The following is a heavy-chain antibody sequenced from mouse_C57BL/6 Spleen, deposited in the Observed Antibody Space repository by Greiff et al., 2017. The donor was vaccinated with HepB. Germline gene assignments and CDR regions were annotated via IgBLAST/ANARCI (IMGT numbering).Heavy chain of an antibody. CDR2: IYPSDSET. CDR1: GYTFTSYW. Sequence: QVQLQQPGAELVRPGSSVKLSCKASGYTFTSYWMDWVKQRPGQGLEWIGNIYPSDSETHYNQKFKDKATLTVDKSSSTAYMQLSSLTSEDSAVYYCARGEELGTFAYWGQGTLVTVSA. D-gene: IGHD4-1*01. V-gene: IGHV1-61*01. CDR3: ARGEELGTFAY. J-gene: IGHJ3*01.